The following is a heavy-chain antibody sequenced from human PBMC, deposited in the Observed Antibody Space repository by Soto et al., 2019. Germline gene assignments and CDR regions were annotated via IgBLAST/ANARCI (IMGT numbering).Heavy chain of an antibody. CDR1: GFTFSSYW. D-gene: IGHD3-10*01. V-gene: IGHV3-7*04. CDR2: IKEDGSER. Sequence: GGSPRLSCAASGFTFSSYWMSGVRQAPGKGLEWVANIKEDGSERYYVDSVKGRFTISRDNAKNSLYLQMNSLRAEDTAVYYCARATGADKEDYWGQGTLVTVSS. J-gene: IGHJ4*02. CDR3: ARATGADKEDY.